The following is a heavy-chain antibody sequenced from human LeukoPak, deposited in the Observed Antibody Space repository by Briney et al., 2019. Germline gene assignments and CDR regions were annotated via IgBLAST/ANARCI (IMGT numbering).Heavy chain of an antibody. D-gene: IGHD3-22*01. CDR2: IYYSGST. CDR1: GGSISSYY. V-gene: IGHV4-59*01. Sequence: SETLSLTCTVSGGSISSYYWSWIRHPPGKGLEWIGYIYYSGSTNYNPSLKSRVTISVDTSKNQFSLKLSSVTAADTAVYYCARAWLSSSGTDAFDIWGQGTMVTVPS. CDR3: ARAWLSSSGTDAFDI. J-gene: IGHJ3*02.